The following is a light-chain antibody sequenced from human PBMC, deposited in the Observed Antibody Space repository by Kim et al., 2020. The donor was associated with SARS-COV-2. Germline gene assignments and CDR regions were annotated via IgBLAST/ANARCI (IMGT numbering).Light chain of an antibody. CDR1: QTIRTF. CDR2: KTS. J-gene: IGKJ2*01. Sequence: SASVGDRVSITCRASQTIRTFLNWYQHKAGKAPELRIYKTSTLQSGVPSRCSGSGSGTDFTLTISSLQPEDFATYYCQQTYDAPPTFGQGTKLEI. CDR3: QQTYDAPPT. V-gene: IGKV1-39*01.